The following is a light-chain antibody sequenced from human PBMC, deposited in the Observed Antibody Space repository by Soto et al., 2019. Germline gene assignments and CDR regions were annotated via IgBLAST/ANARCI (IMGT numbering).Light chain of an antibody. Sequence: EIVLTQSPGTLSLSPGEIATLSCRASQSVSSSYLAWYQQKPGQAPRLLIYDASNRATGIPARFSGSGSGTEFTLTISSLQSEDFAVYYCQQYDKWPPITFGQGTRLEIK. V-gene: IGKV3-20*01. CDR3: QQYDKWPPIT. CDR2: DAS. J-gene: IGKJ5*01. CDR1: QSVSSSY.